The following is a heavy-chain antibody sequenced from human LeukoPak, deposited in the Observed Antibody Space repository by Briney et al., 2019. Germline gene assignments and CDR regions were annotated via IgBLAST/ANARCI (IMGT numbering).Heavy chain of an antibody. CDR2: INPNSGGT. Sequence: ASVKVSCKASGYTFTGYCMHWVRQAPGQGLEWMGWINPNSGGTNYAQKFQGWVTMTRDTSISTAYMELSRLRSDDTAVYYCARDGDSSGYYYLFDYWGQGTLVTVSS. J-gene: IGHJ4*02. V-gene: IGHV1-2*04. D-gene: IGHD3-22*01. CDR3: ARDGDSSGYYYLFDY. CDR1: GYTFTGYC.